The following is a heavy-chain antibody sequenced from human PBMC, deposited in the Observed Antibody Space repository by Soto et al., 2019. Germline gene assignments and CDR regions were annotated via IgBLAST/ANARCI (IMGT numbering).Heavy chain of an antibody. D-gene: IGHD4-17*01. J-gene: IGHJ6*03. CDR1: GGSISSGGYY. V-gene: IGHV4-31*03. CDR2: IYYSGST. Sequence: SETVSLTCTVSGGSISSGGYYWSWIRQHPGKGLEWIGYIYYSGSTYYNPSLKSRVTISVDTSKNQFSLKLSSVTAADTAVYYCARASRGYGDYVLLDYYYYMDVWGKGTTVTVSS. CDR3: ARASRGYGDYVLLDYYYYMDV.